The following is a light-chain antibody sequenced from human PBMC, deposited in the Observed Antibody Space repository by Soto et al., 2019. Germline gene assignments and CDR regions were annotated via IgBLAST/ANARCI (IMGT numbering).Light chain of an antibody. J-gene: IGKJ1*01. Sequence: EIVLTQSPGTLSLSPWERATLSCRASQSVSNNYLAWYQQKPGQAPRLLIYGASNRATGIPDRFSGGGSGTDFTLTIRRLEPEDFAVYYCQQYGSSGTFGQGTKVDIK. CDR1: QSVSNNY. V-gene: IGKV3-20*01. CDR2: GAS. CDR3: QQYGSSGT.